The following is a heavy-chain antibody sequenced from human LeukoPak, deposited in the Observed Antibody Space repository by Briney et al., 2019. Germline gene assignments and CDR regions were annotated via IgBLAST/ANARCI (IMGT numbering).Heavy chain of an antibody. Sequence: GASVKVSCKASGYTFTSYGISWVRQAPGQGLEWMGWISAYNGNTNYAQKLQGRVTMTTDTSTSTAYMELRSLRSDDTAVYYCARGRLYYDSSGPYWYFDLWGRGTLVTVSS. CDR3: ARGRLYYDSSGPYWYFDL. J-gene: IGHJ2*01. CDR2: ISAYNGNT. CDR1: GYTFTSYG. V-gene: IGHV1-18*01. D-gene: IGHD3-22*01.